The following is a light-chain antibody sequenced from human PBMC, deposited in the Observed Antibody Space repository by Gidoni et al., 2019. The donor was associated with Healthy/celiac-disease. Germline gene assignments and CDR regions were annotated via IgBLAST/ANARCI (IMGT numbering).Light chain of an antibody. V-gene: IGKV1D-13*01. Sequence: AIQLTQSPSSLSASVLDRVTITSRASPGISSALAWYQQKPGKAPKRLIYDASSVESGVPSRFSGSGAGTDFTLTTSSLQAEDFATYFCQQSNNYPTFGGGTKVEIK. CDR2: DAS. CDR3: QQSNNYPT. J-gene: IGKJ4*01. CDR1: PGISSA.